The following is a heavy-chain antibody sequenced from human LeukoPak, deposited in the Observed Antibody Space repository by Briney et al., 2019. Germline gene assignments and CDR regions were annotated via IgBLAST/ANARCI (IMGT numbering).Heavy chain of an antibody. Sequence: PRGSLRLSCAASGFIFSNYDMNWVRQAPGKGLEWASSISSSNINIYYSESVKGRFTISRDNAKNSLYLQMNSLRAEDTALYYCARDFFEGGSWGQGTQVTVSS. CDR3: ARDFFEGGS. CDR1: GFIFSNYD. CDR2: ISSSNINI. V-gene: IGHV3-21*01. J-gene: IGHJ5*02. D-gene: IGHD2/OR15-2a*01.